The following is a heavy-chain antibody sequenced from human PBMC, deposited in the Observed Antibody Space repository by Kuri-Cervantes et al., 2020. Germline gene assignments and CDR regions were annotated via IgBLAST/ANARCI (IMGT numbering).Heavy chain of an antibody. Sequence: ASVKVSFKPSGYTFTGYYMHWVRQAPGQGLEWMGWINPNSGGTNYAQKFQGRVTMTRDTSISTAYMELSRLRSDDTAVYYCARGGRPWLRLFVDFDYWGQGTLVTVSS. V-gene: IGHV1-2*02. D-gene: IGHD5-12*01. CDR3: ARGGRPWLRLFVDFDY. CDR1: GYTFTGYY. CDR2: INPNSGGT. J-gene: IGHJ4*02.